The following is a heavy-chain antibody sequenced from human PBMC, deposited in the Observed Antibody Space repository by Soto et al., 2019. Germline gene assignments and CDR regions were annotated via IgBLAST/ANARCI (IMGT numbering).Heavy chain of an antibody. CDR2: ISGSGGT. CDR3: ATDSQGSGPDFDL. J-gene: IGHJ2*01. D-gene: IGHD3-10*01. CDR1: GFTFLNYD. V-gene: IGHV3-23*01. Sequence: EVQLLESGGDLVQPGGSLRLSCVASGFTFLNYDMHWDRHAPAKGLEWVDGISGSGGTFDANSVRGRFTLSKDDSKNTLSLQMNRLSVEGTALYYCATDSQGSGPDFDLWGRGPLVTVSS.